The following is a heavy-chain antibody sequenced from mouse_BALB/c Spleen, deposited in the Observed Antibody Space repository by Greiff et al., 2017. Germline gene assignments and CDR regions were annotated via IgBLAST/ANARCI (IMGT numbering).Heavy chain of an antibody. CDR3: ARTTATRDYAMDY. CDR2: IDPANGNT. V-gene: IGHV14-3*02. CDR1: GFNIKDTY. D-gene: IGHD1-2*01. Sequence: EVMLVESGAELVKPGASVKLSCTASGFNIKDTYMHWVKQRPEQGLEWIGRIDPANGNTKYDPKFQGKATITADTSSNTAYLQLSSLTSEDTAVYYCARTTATRDYAMDYWGQGTSVTVSS. J-gene: IGHJ4*01.